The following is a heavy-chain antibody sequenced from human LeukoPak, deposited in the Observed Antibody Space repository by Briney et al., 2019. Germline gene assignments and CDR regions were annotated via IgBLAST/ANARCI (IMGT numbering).Heavy chain of an antibody. CDR2: ISGGGGST. Sequence: PGGSLRLSCAASGFTFSSYAMSWVRQAPGKGLEWVSAISGGGGSTYYADSVKGRFTISRDNSKNTLYLQMNSLRAEDTAVYYCAKDTLEGVTTRWDYYYYGMDVWGQGTTVTVSS. J-gene: IGHJ6*02. V-gene: IGHV3-23*01. CDR3: AKDTLEGVTTRWDYYYYGMDV. D-gene: IGHD4-11*01. CDR1: GFTFSSYA.